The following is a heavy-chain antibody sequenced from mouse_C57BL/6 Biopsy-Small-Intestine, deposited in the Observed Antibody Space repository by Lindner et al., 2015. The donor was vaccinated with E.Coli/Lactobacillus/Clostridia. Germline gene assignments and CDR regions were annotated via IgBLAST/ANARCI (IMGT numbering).Heavy chain of an antibody. CDR3: ARDSLTTLETQTLLNWFDS. D-gene: IGHD2-13*01. CDR1: GYTFTDYP. CDR2: ISTSNRNT. Sequence: SVKVSCKASGYTFTDYPLHWVRQAPGQGLEWMGWISTSNRNTKYSQKFQGRVTITKDTSASTVYMEISSLTSEDTAVYYCARDSLTTLETQTLLNWFDSWGQGTPVTVSS. J-gene: IGHJ4*01. V-gene: IGHV1-84*02.